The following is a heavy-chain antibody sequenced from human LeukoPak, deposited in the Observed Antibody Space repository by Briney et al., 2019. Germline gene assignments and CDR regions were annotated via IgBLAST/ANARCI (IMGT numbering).Heavy chain of an antibody. V-gene: IGHV1-8*03. J-gene: IGHJ6*03. Sequence: ASVNVSCKASLYTFSEYVIVWVRQPSGQGREWMGWMNPNSGHTGLAPKFQGRLTITRDNSIETAYMALSSLSSDDTAVYYCARDSSYYYYIDVWGKGTPVTVSS. CDR2: MNPNSGHT. CDR1: LYTFSEYV. D-gene: IGHD3-10*01. CDR3: ARDSSYYYYIDV.